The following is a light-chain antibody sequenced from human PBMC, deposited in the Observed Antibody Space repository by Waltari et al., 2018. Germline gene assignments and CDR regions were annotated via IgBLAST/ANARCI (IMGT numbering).Light chain of an antibody. CDR3: AAWDDSLSGWV. Sequence: QSVLTQPPSASGTPGQRVTISCSGSSSNIGSNYVYWYQQVPGTAPKHLIHRNNQRPSGVPDRFSGSNSGTSASLAISGLRSEDEADYYCAAWDDSLSGWVLGGGTKLTVL. CDR1: SSNIGSNY. J-gene: IGLJ3*02. CDR2: RNN. V-gene: IGLV1-47*01.